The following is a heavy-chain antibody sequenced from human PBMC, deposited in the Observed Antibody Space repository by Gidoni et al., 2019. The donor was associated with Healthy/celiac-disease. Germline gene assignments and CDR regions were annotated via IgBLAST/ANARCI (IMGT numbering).Heavy chain of an antibody. Sequence: EVQLLESGGGWVQPGGSLGLSCAASGFTFSSYAMSWVRQAPGKGLEWVSAISGSGASTYYADSVKGRFTISRDNSKNTLYLQMNSLRAEDTAVYYCARHSSSSPFDYWGQGTLVTVSS. CDR1: GFTFSSYA. CDR3: ARHSSSSPFDY. CDR2: ISGSGAST. V-gene: IGHV3-23*01. D-gene: IGHD6-6*01. J-gene: IGHJ4*02.